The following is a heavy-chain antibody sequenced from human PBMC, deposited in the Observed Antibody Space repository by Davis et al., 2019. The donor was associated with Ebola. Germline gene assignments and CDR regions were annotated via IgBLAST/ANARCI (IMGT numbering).Heavy chain of an antibody. CDR2: IGTGHDT. V-gene: IGHV3-23*01. CDR1: GFIFSNCA. CDR3: AKDQYQLPSSYFQH. J-gene: IGHJ1*01. D-gene: IGHD2-2*01. Sequence: GGSLRLSCAASGFIFSNCAMYWVRQAPGKGLEWVSIIGTGHDTYYADSVKGRFTISRDNSKNTVYMQMHNLRAEDTAVYYCAKDQYQLPSSYFQHWGQGTLVTVSS.